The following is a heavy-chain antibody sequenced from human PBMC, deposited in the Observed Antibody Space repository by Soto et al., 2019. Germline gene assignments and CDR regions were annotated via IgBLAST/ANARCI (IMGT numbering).Heavy chain of an antibody. V-gene: IGHV5-51*01. Sequence: GESLKISCTVYADSFSTYWIGWVRQMPGKGLEWMGIIYPGDSDTRYSPSFQGQVTISADKSISTAYLQWSSLKASDTAMYYCAREGRGAEHPHHGMHVWRQGTTVPVSS. D-gene: IGHD1-26*01. CDR3: AREGRGAEHPHHGMHV. J-gene: IGHJ6*02. CDR2: IYPGDSDT. CDR1: ADSFSTYW.